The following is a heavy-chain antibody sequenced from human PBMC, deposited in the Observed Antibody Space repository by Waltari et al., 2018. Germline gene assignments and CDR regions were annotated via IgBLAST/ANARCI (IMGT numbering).Heavy chain of an antibody. CDR1: GFTFVDYA. CDR2: ISWNSGSI. V-gene: IGHV3-9*01. Sequence: EVQLVASGGGLVQPGRSLRPSCAASGFTFVDYARPSVPQAPGKGLEWVSGISWNSGSIGYADSVKGRFTISRDNAKNSLYLQMNSLRAEDTALYYCAKGGYLIPLFDYWGQGTLVTVSS. D-gene: IGHD3-22*01. J-gene: IGHJ4*02. CDR3: AKGGYLIPLFDY.